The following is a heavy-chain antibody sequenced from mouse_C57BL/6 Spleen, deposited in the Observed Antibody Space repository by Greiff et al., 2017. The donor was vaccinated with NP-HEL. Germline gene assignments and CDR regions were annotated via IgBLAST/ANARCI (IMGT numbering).Heavy chain of an antibody. CDR3: ARGVPQRDAMDY. V-gene: IGHV1-42*01. D-gene: IGHD2-14*01. CDR2: INPSTGGT. CDR1: GYSFTGYY. Sequence: VQLQQSGPELVKPGASVKISCKASGYSFTGYYMNWVKQSPEKSLEWIGEINPSTGGTTYNQKFKAKATLTVDKSSSTAYIQLKSLTSEDSAVYYCARGVPQRDAMDYWGQGTSVTVSS. J-gene: IGHJ4*01.